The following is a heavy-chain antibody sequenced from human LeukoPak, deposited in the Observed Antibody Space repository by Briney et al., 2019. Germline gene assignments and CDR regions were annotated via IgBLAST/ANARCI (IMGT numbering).Heavy chain of an antibody. D-gene: IGHD2-15*01. V-gene: IGHV3-7*01. J-gene: IGHJ4*02. Sequence: GGSLRLSCAASGFTLSGYWMSWLRQAPGKGLEWVANIKKDGSERYYVDFVKGRFTISRDNAKNSVYLQMNSLRVEDTAMYYCATISSPLDYWGQGTLVTVSS. CDR2: IKKDGSER. CDR1: GFTLSGYW. CDR3: ATISSPLDY.